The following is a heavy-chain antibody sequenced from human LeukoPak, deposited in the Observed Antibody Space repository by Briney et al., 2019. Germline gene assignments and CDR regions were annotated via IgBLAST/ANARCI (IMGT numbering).Heavy chain of an antibody. CDR1: GFTFSSYS. CDR3: ARHKDYGDYSDY. V-gene: IGHV3-21*01. D-gene: IGHD4-17*01. J-gene: IGHJ4*02. Sequence: GGSLRLSCAASGFTFSSYSLNWVRQAPGKGLEWVSSISRSSTYMYYAASVKGRFTISRDKTKNSLYLQMNSLRAEDTAVYYCARHKDYGDYSDYWGQGTLVTVSS. CDR2: ISRSSTYM.